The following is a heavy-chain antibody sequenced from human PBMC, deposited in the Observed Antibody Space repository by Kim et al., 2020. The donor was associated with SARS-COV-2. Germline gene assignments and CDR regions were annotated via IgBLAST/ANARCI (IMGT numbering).Heavy chain of an antibody. V-gene: IGHV4-31*03. CDR1: GGSISSGGYY. D-gene: IGHD4-4*01. CDR2: IYYSGST. CDR3: ARADATVSWFDP. Sequence: SETLSLTCTVSGGSISSGGYYWSWIRQHPGKGLEWIGYIYYSGSTYYNPSLKSRVTISVDTSKNQFSLKLSSVTAADTAVYYCARADATVSWFDPWGQGTLVTVSS. J-gene: IGHJ5*02.